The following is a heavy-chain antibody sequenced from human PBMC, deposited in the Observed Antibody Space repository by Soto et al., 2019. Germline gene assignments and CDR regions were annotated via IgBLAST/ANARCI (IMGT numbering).Heavy chain of an antibody. Sequence: SETLSLTCTVSGGSISSGGYYWSWIRQHPGKGLEWIGYIYYSGSTYYNPSLKSRVTISVDTSKNQFSLKLSSVTAADTAVYYCARDSSRDYNFDYWGQGTLVTSPQ. J-gene: IGHJ4*02. V-gene: IGHV4-31*03. CDR1: GGSISSGGYY. D-gene: IGHD4-17*01. CDR2: IYYSGST. CDR3: ARDSSRDYNFDY.